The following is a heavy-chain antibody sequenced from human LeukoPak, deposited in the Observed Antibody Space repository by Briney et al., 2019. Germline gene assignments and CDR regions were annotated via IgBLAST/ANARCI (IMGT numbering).Heavy chain of an antibody. J-gene: IGHJ6*03. Sequence: SETLSLTGTVSGCTISSYYWSWIRQPPGKGLEWIGYIYYSGSTNYNPSLKSRVTISVDTSKNQFSLKLSSVTAADTAVYYCARGYYGSGSYYSLHYCYYYYMDVWGKGTTVTISS. D-gene: IGHD3-10*01. CDR3: ARGYYGSGSYYSLHYCYYYYMDV. CDR1: GCTISSYY. V-gene: IGHV4-59*01. CDR2: IYYSGST.